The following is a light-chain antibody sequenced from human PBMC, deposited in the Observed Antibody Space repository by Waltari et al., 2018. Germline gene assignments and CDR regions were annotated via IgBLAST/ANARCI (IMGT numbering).Light chain of an antibody. V-gene: IGKV3-15*01. CDR1: QSISSN. J-gene: IGKJ2*01. CDR3: QQYNNWPPLYT. Sequence: EIVMTQSPAPLSVSPGERATLSCSASQSISSNLAWYQQNPGQAPRVLIYGASTRATGIPARFSGSGSGTEFTLTISSLQSEDFAVYYCQQYNNWPPLYTFRQGTKLEIK. CDR2: GAS.